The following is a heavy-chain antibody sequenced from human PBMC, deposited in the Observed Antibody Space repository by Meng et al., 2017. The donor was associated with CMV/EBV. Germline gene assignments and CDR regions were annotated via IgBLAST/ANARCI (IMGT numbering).Heavy chain of an antibody. CDR1: GGSISSYY. D-gene: IGHD6-13*01. V-gene: IGHV4-59*01. CDR2: IYYSGST. CDR3: ARDRWDSSHDGYYYYYGMDV. Sequence: SETLSLTCTVSGGSISSYYWSWIRQPPGKGLEWIGYIYYSGSTNYNPSLKSRVTISVDTSKNQFSLKLSSVTAADTAVYYCARDRWDSSHDGYYYYYGMDVWGQGTTVIVSS. J-gene: IGHJ6*02.